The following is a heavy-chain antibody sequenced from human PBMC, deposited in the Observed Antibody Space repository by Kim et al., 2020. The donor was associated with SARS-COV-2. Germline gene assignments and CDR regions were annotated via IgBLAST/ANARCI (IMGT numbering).Heavy chain of an antibody. CDR3: ARDHQTQTGIVVVPAAIRSWYFDL. CDR2: ISSSSSTI. Sequence: GGSLRLSCAASGFTFSSYSMNWVRQAPGKGLEWVSYISSSSSTIYYADSVKGRFTISRDNAKNSLYLQMNSLRDEDTAVYYCARDHQTQTGIVVVPAAIRSWYFDLWGRGTLVTVSS. J-gene: IGHJ2*01. V-gene: IGHV3-48*02. D-gene: IGHD2-2*02. CDR1: GFTFSSYS.